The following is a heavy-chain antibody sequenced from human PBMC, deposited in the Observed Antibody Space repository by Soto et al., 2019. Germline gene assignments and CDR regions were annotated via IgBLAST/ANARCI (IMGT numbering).Heavy chain of an antibody. J-gene: IGHJ3*02. V-gene: IGHV4-4*07. CDR1: GDFISNYY. Sequence: SETLSLTCTVSGDFISNYYWNWLRPPAGKGLEWIGRGYTTGSRSYNPSLEIRLTLSMDTSKNQVSLKVKSVTAADTAVYFCARANLWFGEGPRAFDIWGQGPMVTV. D-gene: IGHD3-10*01. CDR3: ARANLWFGEGPRAFDI. CDR2: GYTTGSR.